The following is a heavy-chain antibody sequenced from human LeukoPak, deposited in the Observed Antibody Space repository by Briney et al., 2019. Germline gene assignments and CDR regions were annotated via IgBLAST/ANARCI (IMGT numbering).Heavy chain of an antibody. CDR1: GFTFSSYW. D-gene: IGHD2-2*01. J-gene: IGHJ4*02. CDR3: ARDCQRVAGSTSCSSY. Sequence: GGSLRLSCAASGFTFSSYWMSWVRQAPGKGLEWVANIKQDGSEKYYVDSVKGRFTISRGNAKNSLYLQMNSLRAEDTAVYYCARDCQRVAGSTSCSSYWGQGTLVTVSS. V-gene: IGHV3-7*01. CDR2: IKQDGSEK.